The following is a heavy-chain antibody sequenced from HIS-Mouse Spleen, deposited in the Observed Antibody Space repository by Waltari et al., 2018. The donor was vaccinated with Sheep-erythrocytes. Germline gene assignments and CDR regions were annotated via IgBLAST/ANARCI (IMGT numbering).Heavy chain of an antibody. CDR3: ARGAFDI. J-gene: IGHJ3*02. V-gene: IGHV3-30-3*01. CDR2: ISYDGSNK. CDR1: GFTFSSYA. Sequence: VQLVESGGGVVAAGRSLRLSCASPGFTFSSYAMHWVRQAPGKGLEWVAVISYDGSNKYYADSVKGRFTISRDNSKNTLYLQMNSLRAEDTAVYYCARGAFDIWGQGTMVTVSS.